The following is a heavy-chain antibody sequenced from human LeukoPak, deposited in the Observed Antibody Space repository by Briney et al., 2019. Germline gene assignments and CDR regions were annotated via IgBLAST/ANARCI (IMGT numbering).Heavy chain of an antibody. V-gene: IGHV5-10-1*01. CDR2: IDPSDSYT. CDR1: GYSFTSYW. J-gene: IGHJ4*02. Sequence: GESLKISCKGSGYSFTSYWISWVRQMPGKGPEWMGRIDPSDSYTNYSPSFQGRVTISADKSISTAYLQWSSLKASDTAMYYCARETVAATDLDYWGQGTLVTVSS. CDR3: ARETVAATDLDY. D-gene: IGHD6-19*01.